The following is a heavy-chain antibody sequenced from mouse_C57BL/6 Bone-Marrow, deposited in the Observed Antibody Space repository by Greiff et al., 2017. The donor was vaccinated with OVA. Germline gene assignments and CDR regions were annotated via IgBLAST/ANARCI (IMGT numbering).Heavy chain of an antibody. CDR1: GFNIKDDY. J-gene: IGHJ4*01. D-gene: IGHD1-1*01. CDR3: TAVAPYAMDY. V-gene: IGHV14-4*01. Sequence: EVKLQESGAELVRPGASVKLSCTASGFNIKDDYMHWVKQRPEQGLEWIGWIDPENGDTEYASKFQGKATITADTSSNTAYLQLSSLTSEDTAVYYCTAVAPYAMDYWGQGTSVTVSS. CDR2: IDPENGDT.